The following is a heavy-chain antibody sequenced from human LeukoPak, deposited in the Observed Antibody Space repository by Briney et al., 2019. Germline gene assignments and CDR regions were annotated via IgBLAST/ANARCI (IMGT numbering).Heavy chain of an antibody. CDR2: IIPIFGTA. CDR3: ARDGIVVVPAAMSY. V-gene: IGHV1-69*01. J-gene: IGHJ4*02. D-gene: IGHD2-2*01. Sequence: GSSVKVSCKASGGTFSSYAISWVRQAPGQGLEWMGGIIPIFGTANYAQKFQGRVTITADESTSTAYMELSSLRFEDTAVYYCARDGIVVVPAAMSYWGQGTLVTVSS. CDR1: GGTFSSYA.